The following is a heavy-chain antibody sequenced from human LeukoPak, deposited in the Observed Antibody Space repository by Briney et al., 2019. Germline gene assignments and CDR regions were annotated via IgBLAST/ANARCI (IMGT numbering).Heavy chain of an antibody. V-gene: IGHV1-2*02. D-gene: IGHD3-10*01. CDR2: INPNSGGT. Sequence: GASVKVSCKASGYTFTGYYMHWVRQAPGQGLEWMGWINPNSGGTNYAQKFQGRVTMTRDTSISTAYMELSRLRSDDTAVYYCARGSQPRYYYGSGSYPYSYYYYMDVWGKGTTVTISS. CDR3: ARGSQPRYYYGSGSYPYSYYYYMDV. CDR1: GYTFTGYY. J-gene: IGHJ6*03.